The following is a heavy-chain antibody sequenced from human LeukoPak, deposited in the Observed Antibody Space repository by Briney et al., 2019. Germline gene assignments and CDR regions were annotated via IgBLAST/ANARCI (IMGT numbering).Heavy chain of an antibody. CDR1: GFTFSSYS. J-gene: IGHJ3*02. CDR2: ISSSSYI. V-gene: IGHV3-21*01. Sequence: GGSLRLSCAASGFTFSSYSMNWVRQAPGKGLEWVSSISSSSYIYYADSVKGRFTISRDSAKNSLYLQMNSLRAEDTAVYYCAREYCSGGSCYGSAFDIWGQGTMVTVSS. CDR3: AREYCSGGSCYGSAFDI. D-gene: IGHD2-15*01.